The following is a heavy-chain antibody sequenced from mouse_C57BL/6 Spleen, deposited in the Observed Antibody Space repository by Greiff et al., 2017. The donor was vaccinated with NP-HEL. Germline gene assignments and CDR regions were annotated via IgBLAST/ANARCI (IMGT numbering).Heavy chain of an antibody. J-gene: IGHJ2*01. CDR2: IYPGSGNT. D-gene: IGHD3-1*01. CDR3: ARSGAPRYYFDY. V-gene: IGHV1-76*01. Sequence: VQLQQSGAELVRPGASVKLSCKASGYTFTDYYINWVKQRPGQGLEWIARIYPGSGNTYYNEKFKGKATLTAEKSSSTAYMQLSSLTSEDSAVYFCARSGAPRYYFDYWGQGTTLTVSS. CDR1: GYTFTDYY.